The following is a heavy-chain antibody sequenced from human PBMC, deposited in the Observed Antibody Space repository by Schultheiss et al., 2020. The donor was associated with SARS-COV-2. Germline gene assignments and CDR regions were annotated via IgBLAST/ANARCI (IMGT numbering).Heavy chain of an antibody. Sequence: SETLSLTCAVYGGSFSGYYWSWIRQPPGKGLEWIGSIYHSGSTYYNPSLKSRVTISVDTSKNQFSLKLSSVTAADTAVYYCARFPGGSGSYYSYYYYGMDVWGQGTTVTVSS. CDR2: IYHSGST. J-gene: IGHJ6*02. D-gene: IGHD3-10*01. V-gene: IGHV4-34*01. CDR3: ARFPGGSGSYYSYYYYGMDV. CDR1: GGSFSGYY.